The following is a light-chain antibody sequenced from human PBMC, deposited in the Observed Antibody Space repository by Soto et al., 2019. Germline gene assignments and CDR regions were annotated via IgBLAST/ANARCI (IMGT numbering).Light chain of an antibody. Sequence: EIMMTQSPATLSVSPGEGATLSCRASQTVGSRLAWYQQKPGQAPRLLIYGASTRATDIPARFSGSGSGTEFTLTISSLQAEALAAYFCQQYDSWPLYTFGQGTKVEIK. CDR2: GAS. CDR1: QTVGSR. CDR3: QQYDSWPLYT. V-gene: IGKV3-15*01. J-gene: IGKJ2*01.